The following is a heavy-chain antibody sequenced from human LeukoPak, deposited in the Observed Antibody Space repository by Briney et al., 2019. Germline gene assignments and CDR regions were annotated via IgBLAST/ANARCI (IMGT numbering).Heavy chain of an antibody. CDR3: VVILVPGGVWHFDL. D-gene: IGHD2-2*01. CDR2: IYSGGGTTK. CDR1: GLTFRNYG. V-gene: IGHV3-33*03. Sequence: PGTPLRLSCVASGLTFRNYGFHWVRQAPGKGLEWVAIIYSGGGTTKYYAESLKDRFTIIRDDSRDTLYLQMNSLRAEDTAVYYCVVILVPGGVWHFDLWGRGTPVAVSS. J-gene: IGHJ2*01.